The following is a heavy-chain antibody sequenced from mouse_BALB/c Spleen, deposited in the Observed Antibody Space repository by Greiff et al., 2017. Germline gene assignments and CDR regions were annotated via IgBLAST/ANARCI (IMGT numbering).Heavy chain of an antibody. CDR2: IRLKSNNYAT. Sequence: EVMLVESGGGLVQPGGSMKLSCVASGFTFSNYWMNWVRQSPEKGLEWVAEIRLKSNNYATHYAESVKGRFTISRDDSKSSVYLQMNNLRAEDTGIYYCTRRDPYYAMDYWGQGTSVTVSS. CDR1: GFTFSNYW. CDR3: TRRDPYYAMDY. D-gene: IGHD3-3*01. V-gene: IGHV6-6*02. J-gene: IGHJ4*01.